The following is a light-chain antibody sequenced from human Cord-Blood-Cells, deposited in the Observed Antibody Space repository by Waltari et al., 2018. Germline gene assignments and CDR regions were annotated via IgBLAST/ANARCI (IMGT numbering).Light chain of an antibody. CDR3: QQYGNLPLT. Sequence: DIQMTQSPSSLSASVGDRVTITCQASQAISNYLNWYQQKPGKAPKLLIYDASNLEKGVASRFSGRGSGTDFTFTISSLQPEDIATYYCQQYGNLPLTFGGGTKVEIK. CDR2: DAS. CDR1: QAISNY. J-gene: IGKJ4*01. V-gene: IGKV1-33*01.